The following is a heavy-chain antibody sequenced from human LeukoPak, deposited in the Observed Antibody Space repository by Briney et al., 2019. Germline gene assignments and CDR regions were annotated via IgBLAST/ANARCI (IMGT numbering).Heavy chain of an antibody. D-gene: IGHD1-26*01. V-gene: IGHV4-39*07. CDR1: GGSISSSSYY. CDR3: ARDPLFGGSYYSVHY. J-gene: IGHJ4*02. CDR2: IYYSGST. Sequence: NPSETLSLTCTVSGGSISSSSYYWGWIRQPPGKGLEWIGSIYYSGSTYYNPSLKSRVTISVDTSKNQFSLKLSSVTAADTAVYYCARDPLFGGSYYSVHYWGQGTLVTVSS.